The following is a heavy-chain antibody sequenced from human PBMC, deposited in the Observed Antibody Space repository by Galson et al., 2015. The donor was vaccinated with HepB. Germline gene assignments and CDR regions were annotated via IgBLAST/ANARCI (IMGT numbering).Heavy chain of an antibody. D-gene: IGHD3-16*01. CDR2: IIPLLGTI. V-gene: IGHV1-69*11. Sequence: SVKVSCKASGGTFSSFGVNWVREAPGQGLDWMGRIIPLLGTIKYAQKFQGRVTITADETTAYMDLSNLRSEDTAVYYCARDTNTIWGPALDYWGQGSLVTVSS. CDR3: ARDTNTIWGPALDY. CDR1: GGTFSSFG. J-gene: IGHJ4*02.